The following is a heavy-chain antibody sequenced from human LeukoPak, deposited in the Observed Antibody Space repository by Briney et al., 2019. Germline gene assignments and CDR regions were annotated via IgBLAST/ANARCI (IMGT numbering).Heavy chain of an antibody. CDR3: AKALGGITIFGVVIPSYYYYGMDV. J-gene: IGHJ6*02. CDR2: ISYDGSNK. D-gene: IGHD3-3*01. Sequence: GRSLRLSCAASGFTFSSYGMHWVRQAPGKGLEWVAVISYDGSNKYYADSVKGRFTISRDNSKNMLYLQMNSLRAEDTAVYYCAKALGGITIFGVVIPSYYYYGMDVWGQGTTVTVSS. CDR1: GFTFSSYG. V-gene: IGHV3-30*18.